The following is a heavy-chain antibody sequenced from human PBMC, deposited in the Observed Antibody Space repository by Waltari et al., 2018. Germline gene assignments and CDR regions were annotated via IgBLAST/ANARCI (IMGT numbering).Heavy chain of an antibody. D-gene: IGHD4-17*01. CDR1: GYSISSGYY. Sequence: HVQLQESGPGLVKPSETLSLTCTVSGYSISSGYYWGWIRQPPGKGLEWIGSIYHSGSTHYNPSLKSRVTLSVDTSKNLFSLKLNSVTTADTAVYYCVTSTGTVTSGFYYYYMDVWAKGTTVTVSS. CDR2: IYHSGST. J-gene: IGHJ6*03. CDR3: VTSTGTVTSGFYYYYMDV. V-gene: IGHV4-38-2*02.